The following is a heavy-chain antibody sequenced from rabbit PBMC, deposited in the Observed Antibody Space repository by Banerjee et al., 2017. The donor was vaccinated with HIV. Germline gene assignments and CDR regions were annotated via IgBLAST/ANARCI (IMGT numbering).Heavy chain of an antibody. V-gene: IGHV1S45*01. CDR3: ARDGAYGYGGDADVHRFNL. CDR2: IGTGSSGST. Sequence: QEQLEESGGDLVKPGASLTLTCTASGFSFSSGYWICWVRQAPGKGLEWIGCIGTGSSGSTDYASWAKGRFTISKTSSTTVTLQMTSLTAADTATYFCARDGAYGYGGDADVHRFNLWGPGTLVTVS. CDR1: GFSFSSGYW. D-gene: IGHD6-1*01. J-gene: IGHJ4*01.